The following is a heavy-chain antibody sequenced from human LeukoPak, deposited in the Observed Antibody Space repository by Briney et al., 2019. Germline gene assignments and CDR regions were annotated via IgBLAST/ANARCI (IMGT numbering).Heavy chain of an antibody. D-gene: IGHD2-8*01. Sequence: KASETLSLTCTVSGGSISSYYWSWLRQPPGKGLEWIGYIYYSGSTNYNPSLRSRVTISVDTSKNQFSLKLSSVTAADTAVYYCARHGLGYCTNGVCSSAAFDIWGQGTMVTVSS. J-gene: IGHJ3*02. CDR2: IYYSGST. V-gene: IGHV4-59*08. CDR3: ARHGLGYCTNGVCSSAAFDI. CDR1: GGSISSYY.